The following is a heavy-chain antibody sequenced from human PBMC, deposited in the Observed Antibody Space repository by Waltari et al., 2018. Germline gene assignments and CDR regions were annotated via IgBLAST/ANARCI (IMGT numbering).Heavy chain of an antibody. Sequence: QVQLVQSGAEVKKPGSSVKVSCKASGGTFSSYAIRWVRTAPGQGLECMGRIIPIFGTANYAQKFQGRVTITADKSTSTAYMELSSLRSEDTAVYYCARGPDFAGATDGDYWGQGTLVTVSS. J-gene: IGHJ4*02. CDR3: ARGPDFAGATDGDY. CDR1: GGTFSSYA. D-gene: IGHD1-26*01. CDR2: IIPIFGTA. V-gene: IGHV1-69*08.